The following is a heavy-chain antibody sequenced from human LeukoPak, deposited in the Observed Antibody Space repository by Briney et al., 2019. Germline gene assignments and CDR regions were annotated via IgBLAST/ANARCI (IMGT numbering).Heavy chain of an antibody. CDR1: GGSISSYY. CDR3: ARAKSNFWSGYSYYYYMDV. D-gene: IGHD3-3*01. V-gene: IGHV4-30-4*08. Sequence: SETLSLTCTVSGGSISSYYWSWIRQPPGKGLEWIGYIYYSGSTYYNPSLKSRVTISVDTSKNQFSLKLSSVTAADTAVYYCARAKSNFWSGYSYYYYMDVWGKGTRSPSP. CDR2: IYYSGST. J-gene: IGHJ6*03.